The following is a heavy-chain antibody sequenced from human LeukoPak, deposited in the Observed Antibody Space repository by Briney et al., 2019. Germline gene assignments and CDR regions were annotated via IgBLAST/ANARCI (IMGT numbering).Heavy chain of an antibody. V-gene: IGHV4-61*01. D-gene: IGHD2/OR15-2a*01. CDR3: ARAVRWFDP. J-gene: IGHJ5*02. CDR1: GGSVSSGSYY. Sequence: SETLSPTCTVSGGSVSSGSYYWSWIRQPPGKGLEWIGYIYYSGSTNYNPSLKSRVTISVDTSKNQFSLKLSSVTAADTAVYYCARAVRWFDPWGQGTLVTVSS. CDR2: IYYSGST.